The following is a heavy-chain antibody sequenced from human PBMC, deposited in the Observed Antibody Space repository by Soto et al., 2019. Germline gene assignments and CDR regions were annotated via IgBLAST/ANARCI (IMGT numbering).Heavy chain of an antibody. D-gene: IGHD5-18*01. CDR1: GFTFSSYG. V-gene: IGHV3-33*01. CDR3: ASEGYSYDYFDY. J-gene: IGHJ4*02. Sequence: SLRLSCAASGFTFSSYGMHWVRQAPGKGLEWVAVIWYDGSNKYYADSVKGRFTISRDNSKNTLYLQMNSLRAEDTAVYYCASEGYSYDYFDYWGQGTLVTVSS. CDR2: IWYDGSNK.